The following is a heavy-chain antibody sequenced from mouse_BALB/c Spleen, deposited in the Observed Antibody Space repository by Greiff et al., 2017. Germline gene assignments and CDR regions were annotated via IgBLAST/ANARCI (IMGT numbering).Heavy chain of an antibody. CDR2: ISYSGST. Sequence: EVKLQESGPGLVKPSQSLSLTCTVTGYSITSDYAWNWIRQFPGNKLEWMGYISYSGSTSYNPSLKSRISITRDTSKNQFFLQLNSVTTEDTATYYCARERGLLRLRAMDYWGQGTSVTVSS. V-gene: IGHV3-2*02. CDR3: ARERGLLRLRAMDY. D-gene: IGHD1-2*01. J-gene: IGHJ4*01. CDR1: GYSITSDYA.